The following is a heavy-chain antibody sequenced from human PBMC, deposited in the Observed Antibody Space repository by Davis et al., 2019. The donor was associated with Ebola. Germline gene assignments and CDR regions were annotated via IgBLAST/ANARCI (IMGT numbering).Heavy chain of an antibody. V-gene: IGHV3-66*01. CDR3: ARDRGDYGGNTAFDI. J-gene: IGHJ3*02. D-gene: IGHD4-23*01. Sequence: GESLKISCVTSGFTFSRYSLNWVRQAPGKGLEWISVMYPGVTTFYGDSAQGRFTIPRDNYKNTLYLQINSLRAEDTAVYYCARDRGDYGGNTAFDIWGQGTMVTVSS. CDR2: MYPGVTT. CDR1: GFTFSRYS.